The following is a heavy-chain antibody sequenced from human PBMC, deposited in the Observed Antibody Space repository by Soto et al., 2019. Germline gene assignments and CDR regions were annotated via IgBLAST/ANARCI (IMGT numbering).Heavy chain of an antibody. D-gene: IGHD3-22*01. Sequence: GGSLRLSCAASGFTFSSYWMGWVRQAPGKGLEWVANIKQDGSEKYYVDSVKGRFTISRDNAKNSLYLQMNSLRAEDTAVYYCAREISEYYYDSSGYPVYFDYWGQGPLVTVSS. CDR2: IKQDGSEK. V-gene: IGHV3-7*01. CDR3: AREISEYYYDSSGYPVYFDY. CDR1: GFTFSSYW. J-gene: IGHJ4*02.